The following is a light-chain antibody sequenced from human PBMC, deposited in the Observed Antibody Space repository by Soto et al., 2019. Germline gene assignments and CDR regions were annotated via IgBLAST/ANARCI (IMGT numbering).Light chain of an antibody. Sequence: TQMTQSPFTLLGPLGDSLSLTCRARHGSGNALGWYQQKPGKAPKLLIYAASSLQGGVPSRFSGSGSGTDFTLTISSLQPEDFATYYCLQDYKYPLTFGRGTKVDIK. CDR3: LQDYKYPLT. CDR2: AAS. V-gene: IGKV1-6*01. CDR1: HGSGNA. J-gene: IGKJ1*01.